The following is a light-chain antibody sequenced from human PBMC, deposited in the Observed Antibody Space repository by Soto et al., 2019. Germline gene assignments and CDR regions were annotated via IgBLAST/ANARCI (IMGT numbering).Light chain of an antibody. J-gene: IGKJ5*01. CDR3: QQYGGAPDT. Sequence: EIVLTQSPGTLSLSPGERATLSCRASQSVSSGYLAWYQQKPGQAPRLLIYGAFSRATGIPDRISGGGSGTDFTLTISRLEPEDSAVYYCQQYGGAPDTFGQGTRLEIK. CDR2: GAF. CDR1: QSVSSGY. V-gene: IGKV3-20*01.